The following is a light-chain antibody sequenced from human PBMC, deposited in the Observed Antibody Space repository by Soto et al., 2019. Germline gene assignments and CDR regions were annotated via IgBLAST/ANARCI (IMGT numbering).Light chain of an antibody. Sequence: QSVLTQPASVSGSPXQSITXXCTGTSSDIGGYNFVSWYRQHPGKAPKLIIFDVSDRPSGVSNRFSGSKSGHTASLTISGLQAEDEADYYCSSYTTTSALVVFGGGTKVTVL. J-gene: IGLJ3*02. CDR3: SSYTTTSALVV. CDR1: SSDIGGYNF. V-gene: IGLV2-14*01. CDR2: DVS.